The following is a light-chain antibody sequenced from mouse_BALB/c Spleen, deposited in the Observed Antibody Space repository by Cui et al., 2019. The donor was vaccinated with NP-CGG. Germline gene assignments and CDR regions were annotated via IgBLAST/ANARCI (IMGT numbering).Light chain of an antibody. CDR3: VLWYSNHWV. J-gene: IGLJ1*01. V-gene: IGLV1*01. CDR1: TGAVTTNNY. CDR2: GTN. Sequence: QAVVTQESALPTSPGETVTLTCRSSTGAVTTNNYANWVQEKPDHLFTGLIGGTNNRAPGVPARFSGSLIGDKAALTITGAQTEDEAIYFCVLWYSNHWVFGGGTKLTVL.